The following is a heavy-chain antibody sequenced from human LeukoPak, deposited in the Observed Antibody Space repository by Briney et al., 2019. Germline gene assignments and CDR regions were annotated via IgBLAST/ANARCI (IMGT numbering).Heavy chain of an antibody. V-gene: IGHV1-24*01. D-gene: IGHD3-22*01. CDR1: GYTLTELS. J-gene: IGHJ4*02. CDR3: ATSGGYYDSSGYSNLFDY. Sequence: ASVKVSCKVSGYTLTELSMHWVRQAPGKGLEWMGGFDPEDGETIYAQKFQGRVTMTEDTSTDTAYMELSSLRSVDTAVYYCATSGGYYDSSGYSNLFDYWGQGTLVTVSS. CDR2: FDPEDGET.